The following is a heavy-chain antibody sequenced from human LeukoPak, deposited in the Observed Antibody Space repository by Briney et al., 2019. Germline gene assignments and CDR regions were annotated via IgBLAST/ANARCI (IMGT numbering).Heavy chain of an antibody. V-gene: IGHV4-39*01. D-gene: IGHD3-10*01. CDR2: IYYSGST. CDR3: ARQSPGGSEIYFDY. J-gene: IGHJ4*02. Sequence: SETLSLTCTVSGGSISSYYWGWIRQPPGKGLEWIGSIYYSGSTYYNPSLKSRVTISVDTSKNQFSLKLSSVTAADTAVYYCARQSPGGSEIYFDYWGQGTLVTVSS. CDR1: GGSISSYY.